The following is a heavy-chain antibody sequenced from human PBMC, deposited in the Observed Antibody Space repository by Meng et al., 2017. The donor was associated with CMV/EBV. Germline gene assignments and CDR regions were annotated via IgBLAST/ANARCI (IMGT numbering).Heavy chain of an antibody. Sequence: GGSLRLSCAASGFTFSNSCMSWVRQAPGKGLEWVGRIKSKTDGGTTDYAAPVKGRFTISRDDSKNTLYLQMNSLKTEDTVVYYCTTDLDPHHDILTGLYYYYGMDVWGQGTTVTVSS. V-gene: IGHV3-15*01. D-gene: IGHD3-9*01. CDR1: GFTFSNSC. J-gene: IGHJ6*02. CDR2: IKSKTDGGTT. CDR3: TTDLDPHHDILTGLYYYYGMDV.